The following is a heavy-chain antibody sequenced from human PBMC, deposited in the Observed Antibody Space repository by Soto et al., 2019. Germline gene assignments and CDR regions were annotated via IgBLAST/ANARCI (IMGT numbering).Heavy chain of an antibody. J-gene: IGHJ4*02. CDR3: AKDSLRYFDWLLYD. CDR2: ISGSGGST. V-gene: IGHV3-23*01. D-gene: IGHD3-9*01. Sequence: EVQLLESGGGLVQPGGSLRLSCAASGFTFSSYAMSWVRQAPGRGLEWVSAISGSGGSTYYADSVKGRFTISRDNSKNTLYLQMNSLRAEDTAVYYCAKDSLRYFDWLLYDWGQGTLVTVSS. CDR1: GFTFSSYA.